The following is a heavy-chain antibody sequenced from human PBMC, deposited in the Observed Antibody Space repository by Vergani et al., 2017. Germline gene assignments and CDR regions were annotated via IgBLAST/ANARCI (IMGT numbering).Heavy chain of an antibody. V-gene: IGHV3-30*18. CDR3: SKDDDYDSSGYYYY. CDR1: GFTFSSYG. Sequence: QVQLVESGGGVVQPGRSLRLSCAASGFTFSSYGMHWVRQAPGKGLEWVAVISYDGSNKYYADSVKGRFTISRDKSKNTLYLKMNSLRAEDTAVYYCSKDDDYDSSGYYYYWGQGTLVTVSS. J-gene: IGHJ4*02. CDR2: ISYDGSNK. D-gene: IGHD3-22*01.